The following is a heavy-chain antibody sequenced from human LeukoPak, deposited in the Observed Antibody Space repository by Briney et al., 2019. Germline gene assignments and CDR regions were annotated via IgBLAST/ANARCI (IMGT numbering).Heavy chain of an antibody. D-gene: IGHD2-15*01. CDR3: ARDLDCSGGSCLRNDAFDI. V-gene: IGHV1-69*06. CDR2: IIPIFGTA. Sequence: SVKVSCKASGGTFSSYTISWVRQAPGQGLEWMGGIIPIFGTAKYAQKFQGRVTITADTSTSTAYVELSSLRSEDTAVYYCARDLDCSGGSCLRNDAFDIWGQGTMVTVPS. J-gene: IGHJ3*02. CDR1: GGTFSSYT.